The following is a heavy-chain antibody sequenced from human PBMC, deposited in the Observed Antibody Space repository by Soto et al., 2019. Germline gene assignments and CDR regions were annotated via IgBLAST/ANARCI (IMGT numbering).Heavy chain of an antibody. CDR2: FDPEDGET. J-gene: IGHJ4*02. CDR3: ATAGWLRFQSERSLDY. CDR1: GYTLTELS. Sequence: ASVKVSCKVSGYTLTELSMHWVRQAPGKGLEWMGGFDPEDGETIYAQKFQGRVTMTEDTSIDTAYMELSSLRSEDTAVYYCATAGWLRFQSERSLDYWGQGTLVTVSS. D-gene: IGHD5-12*01. V-gene: IGHV1-24*01.